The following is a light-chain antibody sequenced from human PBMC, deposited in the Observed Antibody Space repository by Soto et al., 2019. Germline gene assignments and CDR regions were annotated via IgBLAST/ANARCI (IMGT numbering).Light chain of an antibody. Sequence: IGLTQTTGTLSLSPGERATLSCRASQSVTSTLAWYQQKPGQTPRLLIYDASTRATGIPARFSGSGSGTEFTLTISSLQSEDFAVYYCQQYNNWPLTFGGGTKVDIK. CDR1: QSVTST. CDR2: DAS. J-gene: IGKJ4*01. CDR3: QQYNNWPLT. V-gene: IGKV3-15*01.